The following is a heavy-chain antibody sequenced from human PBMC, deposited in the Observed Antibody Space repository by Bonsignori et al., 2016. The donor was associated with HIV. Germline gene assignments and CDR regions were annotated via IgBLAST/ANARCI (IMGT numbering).Heavy chain of an antibody. CDR2: INQDGGAK. CDR1: GFTFSSYW. D-gene: IGHD3-22*01. J-gene: IGHJ1*01. V-gene: IGHV3-7*01. Sequence: GESLKISCAVSGFTFSSYWMSWVRQAPGKGLEWVANINQDGGAKYYVDSVKGRFIISRDNAQKSLYLQMNSLRGEDTAVYYCARVDYYDSSGSAAEYFQHWGQGTLVTVSS. CDR3: ARVDYYDSSGSAAEYFQH.